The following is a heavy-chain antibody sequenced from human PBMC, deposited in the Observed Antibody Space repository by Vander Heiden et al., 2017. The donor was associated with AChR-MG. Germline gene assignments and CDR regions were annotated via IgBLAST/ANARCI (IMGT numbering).Heavy chain of an antibody. V-gene: IGHV4-59*01. CDR1: GGSISSYY. Sequence: QVQLQESGPALVNPSETLSPICPVPGGSISSYYWSWIRQPPGKGLEWIGYIYYSGSTNYNPSLKSRVTISVDTSKNQFSLKLSSVTAADTAVYYCARAPTCGGDCSGAFDIWGQGTMVTVSS. CDR3: ARAPTCGGDCSGAFDI. J-gene: IGHJ3*02. CDR2: IYYSGST. D-gene: IGHD2-21*02.